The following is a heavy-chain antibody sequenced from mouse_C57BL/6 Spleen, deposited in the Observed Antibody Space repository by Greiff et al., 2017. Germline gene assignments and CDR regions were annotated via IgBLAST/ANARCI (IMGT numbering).Heavy chain of an antibody. Sequence: QVHVKQSGPELVKPGASVKISCKASGYSFTSYYIHWVKQRPGQGLEWIGWIYPGSGNTKYNEKFKGKATLTADTSSSTAYMQLSSLTSEDSAVYYCARIPDFDYWGQGTTLTVSS. D-gene: IGHD5-1-1*01. CDR2: IYPGSGNT. CDR1: GYSFTSYY. CDR3: ARIPDFDY. V-gene: IGHV1-66*01. J-gene: IGHJ2*01.